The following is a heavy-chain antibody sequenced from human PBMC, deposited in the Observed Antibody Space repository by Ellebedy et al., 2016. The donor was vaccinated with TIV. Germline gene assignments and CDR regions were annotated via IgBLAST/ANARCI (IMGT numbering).Heavy chain of an antibody. J-gene: IGHJ4*02. CDR3: ARGDRGSGWYWDK. V-gene: IGHV5-51*01. Sequence: PGGSLRLSCKGSGYSFISYWIGWVRQMPGKGLEWMGYIYPGDSDTRYSPSFQGKVTISVDKSISTAYLQWSSLKASDTAIDYCARGDRGSGWYWDKWGQGTLVTVSS. D-gene: IGHD6-19*01. CDR1: GYSFISYW. CDR2: IYPGDSDT.